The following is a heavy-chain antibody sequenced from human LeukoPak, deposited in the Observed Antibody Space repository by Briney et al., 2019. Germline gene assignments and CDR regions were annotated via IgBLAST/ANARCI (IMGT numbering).Heavy chain of an antibody. CDR1: GGSIRSNYYY. CDR3: ARITDRTIFGEIMHGFDI. CDR2: IYYNGRT. D-gene: IGHD3-3*01. Sequence: PSETLSLTCSVSGGSIRSNYYYWGWIRQPPGKGLEWIGNIYYNGRTYYSPSLKSRGTISVDTSNNQFSLKLSSVTAADTAVYYCARITDRTIFGEIMHGFDIWGQGTPVTVSS. J-gene: IGHJ3*02. V-gene: IGHV4-39*01.